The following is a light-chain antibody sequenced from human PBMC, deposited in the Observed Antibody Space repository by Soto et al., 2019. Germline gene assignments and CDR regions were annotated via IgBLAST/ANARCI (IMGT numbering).Light chain of an antibody. CDR3: AAWDDSLSGNYV. CDR2: RNN. Sequence: QSVLTQPPSASGTPGQRVTISCSGSCSNIGSNYVYWYQQLPGTAPKLLIYRNNQRPSGVPDRFSGSKSGTSASLAISGLRSEDEADYYCAAWDDSLSGNYVFGTGTKLTVL. CDR1: CSNIGSNY. J-gene: IGLJ1*01. V-gene: IGLV1-47*01.